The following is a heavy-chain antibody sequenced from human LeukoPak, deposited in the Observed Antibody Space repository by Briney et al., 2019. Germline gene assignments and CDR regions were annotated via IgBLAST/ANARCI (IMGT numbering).Heavy chain of an antibody. CDR2: IYYSGST. J-gene: IGHJ5*02. D-gene: IGHD6-13*01. CDR1: GGSISSYY. Sequence: SETLSLTCTVSGGSISSYYWSWIRQPPGKGLEWIGYIYYSGSTNYNPSLKSRVTISVDTSKNQFSLKLSSVTAADTAVYYCARTAGSRGGYNWFDPRGQGTLVTVSS. V-gene: IGHV4-59*01. CDR3: ARTAGSRGGYNWFDP.